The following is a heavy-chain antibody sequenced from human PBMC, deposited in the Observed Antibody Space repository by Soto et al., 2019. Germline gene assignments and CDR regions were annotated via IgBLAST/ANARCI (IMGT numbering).Heavy chain of an antibody. CDR1: GGSISSYY. J-gene: IGHJ6*03. D-gene: IGHD3-10*01. Sequence: SETLSLTCTVSGGSISSYYWSWIRQPPGKGLEWIGYIYYSGSTNYNPSLKSRVTISVDTSKNQFSLKLSSVTAADTAVYYCARTGGSLWFGELSYYYYYMDVWGKGTTVTVSS. V-gene: IGHV4-59*01. CDR2: IYYSGST. CDR3: ARTGGSLWFGELSYYYYYMDV.